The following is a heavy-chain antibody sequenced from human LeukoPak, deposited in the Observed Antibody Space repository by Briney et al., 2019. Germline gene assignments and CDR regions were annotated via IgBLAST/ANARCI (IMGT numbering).Heavy chain of an antibody. J-gene: IGHJ6*03. CDR1: GFTFDDYG. D-gene: IGHD6-19*01. CDR3: AREGGVAGTSDLYYYYYMDV. CDR2: INWNGGST. Sequence: GGSLRLSCAASGFTFDDYGMSWVRQAPGKGLEWVSGINWNGGSTGYADFVKGRFTISRDNAKNSLYLQMNSLRAEDTALYYCAREGGVAGTSDLYYYYYMDVWGKGTTVTVSS. V-gene: IGHV3-20*04.